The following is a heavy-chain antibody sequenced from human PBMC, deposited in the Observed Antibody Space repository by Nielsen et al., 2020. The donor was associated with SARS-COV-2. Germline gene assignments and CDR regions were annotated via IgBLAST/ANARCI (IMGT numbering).Heavy chain of an antibody. Sequence: GESLKISCAASGFTFSSYGMHWVRQAPGKGLEWVAVIWYDGSNKYSADPVKGRFTISRDNSKSTLYLQMNRLSDDDTAMYYCARDGANWGQGTLVTVSA. D-gene: IGHD4/OR15-4a*01. V-gene: IGHV3-33*01. J-gene: IGHJ4*02. CDR3: ARDGAN. CDR2: IWYDGSNK. CDR1: GFTFSSYG.